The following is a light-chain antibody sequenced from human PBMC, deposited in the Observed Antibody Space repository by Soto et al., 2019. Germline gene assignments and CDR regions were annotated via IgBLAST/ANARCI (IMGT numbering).Light chain of an antibody. J-gene: IGLJ1*01. Sequence: SVLTQPPSASGTPGQTVTISCYGSSSNIGTNIVTWYQQLPGTAPRLLIYANDQRPSGVPDRFSGSKSGTSASLAISGLQSEDAADYFCSVWDESLNGWRVFGTGTKVTVL. CDR3: SVWDESLNGWRV. CDR1: SSNIGTNI. CDR2: AND. V-gene: IGLV1-44*01.